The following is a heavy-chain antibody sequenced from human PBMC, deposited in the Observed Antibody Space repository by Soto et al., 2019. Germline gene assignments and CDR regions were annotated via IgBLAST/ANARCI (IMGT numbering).Heavy chain of an antibody. CDR1: GGSISSYY. CDR2: IYYSGST. J-gene: IGHJ4*02. V-gene: IGHV4-59*01. Sequence: QVQLQESGPGLVKPSETLSLTCTVSGGSISSYYWSWIRQPPGKGLEWIGYIYYSGSTNYNPSLKSRVTISVDTSKNQFSLKLSSVTAADTAVYYCARVGLGKATMTTYFDYWGQGTLVTVSS. D-gene: IGHD4-17*01. CDR3: ARVGLGKATMTTYFDY.